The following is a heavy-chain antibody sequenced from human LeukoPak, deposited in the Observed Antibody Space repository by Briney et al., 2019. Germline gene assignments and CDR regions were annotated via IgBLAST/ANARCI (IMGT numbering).Heavy chain of an antibody. CDR3: ARGSSSSGWYDH. CDR2: INPNSGDT. J-gene: IGHJ5*02. V-gene: IGHV1-2*02. Sequence: ASVKVSCKSSGYTFTGYYMHWVRQAPGQGLEWMGWINPNSGDTNYAQKFQGRVTMTRDTSISTAYMELSRLTSDDAAVFYCARGSSSSGWYDHWGQGTVVTVSS. D-gene: IGHD6-19*01. CDR1: GYTFTGYY.